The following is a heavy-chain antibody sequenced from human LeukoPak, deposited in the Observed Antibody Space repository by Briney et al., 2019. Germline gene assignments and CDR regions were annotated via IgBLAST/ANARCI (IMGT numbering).Heavy chain of an antibody. D-gene: IGHD2-15*01. CDR3: ARDRGGLTYGKDI. CDR1: GGSISSSSGNC. V-gene: IGHV4-4*02. Sequence: SETLSLTCAVSGGSISSSSGNCWTWVRQPPGKGLVWIGEIYHSGTTNYNPSLKSRVSISLDKSKNQLSLKVNSVTAADTAVYYCARDRGGLTYGKDIWGQGTTVTVSS. J-gene: IGHJ6*02. CDR2: IYHSGTT.